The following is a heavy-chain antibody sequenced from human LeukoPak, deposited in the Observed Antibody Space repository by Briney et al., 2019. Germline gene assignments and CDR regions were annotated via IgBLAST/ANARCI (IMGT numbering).Heavy chain of an antibody. V-gene: IGHV3-21*01. J-gene: IGHJ4*02. Sequence: GGSLRLSCAASGFTFSTYSMNWVRQAPGKGLEWVSSISSTSSYIYYADSVKGRFTISRDNAQKSLYLQMNSLRAEDTAVYYCARGGYSSGWYFDYWGQGTLVTVSS. CDR3: ARGGYSSGWYFDY. CDR1: GFTFSTYS. CDR2: ISSTSSYI. D-gene: IGHD6-19*01.